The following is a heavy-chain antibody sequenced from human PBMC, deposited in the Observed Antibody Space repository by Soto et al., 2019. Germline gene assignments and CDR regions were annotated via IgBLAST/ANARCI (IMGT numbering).Heavy chain of an antibody. J-gene: IGHJ5*02. V-gene: IGHV3-23*01. CDR2: ISGSGGST. CDR3: AXXQLYIRGVIHNGFDP. D-gene: IGHD3-10*02. CDR1: GLTFSSYA. Sequence: EVQLLESGGGLIQPGGSLRLSCAASGLTFSSYAMSWVRQAPGKGLEWVSAISGSGGSTYYADSVKGRFTISRDNSKNTLYLQMNSLRAEDTAVYYCAXXQLYIRGVIHNGFDPWGQGTRVTVSS.